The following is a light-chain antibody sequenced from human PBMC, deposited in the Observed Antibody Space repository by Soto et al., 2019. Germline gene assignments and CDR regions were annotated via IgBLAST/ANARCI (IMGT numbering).Light chain of an antibody. CDR1: SSNIGARYD. V-gene: IGLV1-40*01. Sequence: QAVVTQPPSVSGAPGQRVTISCTGSSSNIGARYDVHWYQQLPGTAPKLLIYGNSNRPSGVPDRFSGSKSGTSASLAITGLQAEDEADYYCQSYDSGLSGVVFGGGTKVTVL. CDR2: GNS. CDR3: QSYDSGLSGVV. J-gene: IGLJ2*01.